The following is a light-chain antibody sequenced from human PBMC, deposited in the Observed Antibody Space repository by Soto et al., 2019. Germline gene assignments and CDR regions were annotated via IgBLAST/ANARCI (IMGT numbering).Light chain of an antibody. CDR2: GAS. CDR3: QQYSISST. V-gene: IGKV3-20*01. CDR1: QSVSSNY. Sequence: EIVLTQSPGTLSLSPGERATLSCRASQSVSSNYLAWYQQKPGQAPRLLIYGASSSATDIPDRFSGSGSGTDFTLTINRLEPEDFAVYYCQQYSISSTFGQGTKVDIK. J-gene: IGKJ1*01.